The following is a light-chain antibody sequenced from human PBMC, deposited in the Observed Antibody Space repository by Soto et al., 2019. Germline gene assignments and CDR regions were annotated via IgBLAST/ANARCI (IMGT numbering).Light chain of an antibody. CDR3: SSYTTTSTLV. CDR1: SSDVGGYNL. Sequence: QSALTQPASVSGSPGQSITISCTGSSSDVGGYNLVSWYQQHPGKAPTLIISEDIKRPSGVSDRFSASKSGNTASLTIAGLQPEDEADYYCSSYTTTSTLVFGGGTKVTVL. CDR2: EDI. V-gene: IGLV2-14*02. J-gene: IGLJ3*02.